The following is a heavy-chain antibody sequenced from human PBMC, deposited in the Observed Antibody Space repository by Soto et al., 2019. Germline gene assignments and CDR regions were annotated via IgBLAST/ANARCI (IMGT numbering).Heavy chain of an antibody. CDR3: ARGYYYDSSGYFGFDY. J-gene: IGHJ4*02. D-gene: IGHD3-22*01. CDR2: ISAYNGNT. Sequence: ASVNVSCKASGYTFTSYGISWVRQAPGQGLEWMGWISAYNGNTNYAQKLQGRVTMTTDTSTSTAYMELRSLRSDDTAVYYRARGYYYDSSGYFGFDYWGQGTLVTVSS. CDR1: GYTFTSYG. V-gene: IGHV1-18*01.